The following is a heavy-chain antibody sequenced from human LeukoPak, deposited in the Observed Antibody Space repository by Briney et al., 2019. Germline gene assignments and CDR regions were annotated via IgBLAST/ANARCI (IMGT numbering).Heavy chain of an antibody. D-gene: IGHD2-15*01. CDR3: ASLGVLGYCSGGSCYKTDY. CDR1: GFTFDDYG. J-gene: IGHJ4*02. CDR2: INWNGGST. Sequence: GGSLRLSCAASGFTFDDYGMSWVRQAPGKGLEWVSGINWNGGSTGYADSVKGRFTISRDNAKNSLYLQMDSLRDEDSAVYYCASLGVLGYCSGGSCYKTDYWGQGTLVTVSS. V-gene: IGHV3-20*04.